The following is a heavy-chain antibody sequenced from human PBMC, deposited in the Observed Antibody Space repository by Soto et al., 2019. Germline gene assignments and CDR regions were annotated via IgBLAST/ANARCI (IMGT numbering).Heavy chain of an antibody. CDR2: ISGSGGST. V-gene: IGHV3-23*01. D-gene: IGHD5-12*01. CDR3: AKGSLATILGIGAFDI. J-gene: IGHJ3*02. Sequence: GGSLRLSCAASGFTFSSYAMSWVRQAPGKGLEWVSAISGSGGSTYYADSVKGRFTISRDNSKNTLYLQMNSLRAEDTAVYYCAKGSLATILGIGAFDIWGQGTMVTVSS. CDR1: GFTFSSYA.